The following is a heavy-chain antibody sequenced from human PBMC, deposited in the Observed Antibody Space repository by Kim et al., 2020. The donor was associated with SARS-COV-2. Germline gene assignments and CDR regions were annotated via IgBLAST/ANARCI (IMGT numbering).Heavy chain of an antibody. CDR2: IYYSGST. Sequence: SETLSLTCTVSGGSISSYYWSWIRQPPGKGLEWIGYIYYSGSTNYNPSLKSRVTISVDTSKNQFSLKLSSVTAADTAVYYCARGIAGSYGYVYYYYGMDVWGQGTTVTVSS. CDR1: GGSISSYY. V-gene: IGHV4-59*01. D-gene: IGHD5-18*01. CDR3: ARGIAGSYGYVYYYYGMDV. J-gene: IGHJ6*02.